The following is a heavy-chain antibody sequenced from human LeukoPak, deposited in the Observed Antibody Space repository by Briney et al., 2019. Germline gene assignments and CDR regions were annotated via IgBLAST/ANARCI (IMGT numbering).Heavy chain of an antibody. Sequence: PSETLSLTCAVYGGSFSGYYWSWIRQPPGKGLEWIGEINHSGSTNYNPSLKSRVTISVDTSKNQFSLNLSSVTAADTAIYYCARHGSGPVGATNYWGQGTLVTVSS. CDR1: GGSFSGYY. D-gene: IGHD1-26*01. J-gene: IGHJ4*02. CDR2: INHSGST. V-gene: IGHV4-34*01. CDR3: ARHGSGPVGATNY.